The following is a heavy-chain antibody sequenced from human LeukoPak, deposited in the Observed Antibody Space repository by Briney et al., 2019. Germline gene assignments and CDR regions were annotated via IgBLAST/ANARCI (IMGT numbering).Heavy chain of an antibody. Sequence: SETLSLTCTVSGYSISSGYYWGWIRQPPGKGLEWIGSIYHSGSTYYNPSLKSRVTISVDTSKNQFSLKLSSVTAADTAVYYCARDRDIVATIGGFDYWGQGTLVTVSS. CDR2: IYHSGST. CDR1: GYSISSGYY. CDR3: ARDRDIVATIGGFDY. V-gene: IGHV4-38-2*02. D-gene: IGHD5-12*01. J-gene: IGHJ4*02.